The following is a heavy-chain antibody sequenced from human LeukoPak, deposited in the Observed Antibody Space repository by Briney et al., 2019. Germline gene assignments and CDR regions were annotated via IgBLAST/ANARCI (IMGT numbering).Heavy chain of an antibody. CDR3: VKDFGRIRGTPDS. J-gene: IGHJ4*02. CDR1: GFTFSSYA. D-gene: IGHD1-26*01. V-gene: IGHV3-64D*06. Sequence: GGSLRLSCAASGFTFSSYAMNWVRQAPGKGPEYVSTISGSGNGVSIYYADSVKCRFTISRDDSKSILYLQMNGLRSEDTAVYYCVKDFGRIRGTPDSWGQGTLVTVSS. CDR2: ISGSGNGVSI.